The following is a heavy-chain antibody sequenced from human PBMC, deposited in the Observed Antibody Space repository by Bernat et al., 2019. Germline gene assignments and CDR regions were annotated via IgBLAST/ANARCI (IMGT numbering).Heavy chain of an antibody. J-gene: IGHJ6*02. CDR3: ARRMDYYYGMDV. CDR2: INSDGSST. V-gene: IGHV3-74*02. CDR1: GFTFSSYW. D-gene: IGHD2-15*01. Sequence: EVQLVESGGGLVQPGGSLRLSCAASGFTFSSYWMHWVRQAPGKGLVWVSRINSDGSSTSYADSVKGRFTISRDNAKNTLYLQMNSLRAEDMAVYYCARRMDYYYGMDVWGQGTMVTVSS.